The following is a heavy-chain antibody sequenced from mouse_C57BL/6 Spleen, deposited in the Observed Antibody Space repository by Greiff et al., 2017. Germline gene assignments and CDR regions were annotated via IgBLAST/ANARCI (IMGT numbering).Heavy chain of an antibody. D-gene: IGHD1-1*01. J-gene: IGHJ2*01. CDR1: GFTFSDYY. V-gene: IGHV5-12*01. CDR3: ERQRGLFPLDN. CDR2: ISNGGGNT. Sequence: VKLMESGGGLVQPGGSLKLSCAASGFTFSDYYMYWVRQTPEKRLEWVAYISNGGGNTYYPDTVKGRFTISRDNAKNTLYLQMSRLKSEDTAMDCCERQRGLFPLDNWSQGTTRTVSS.